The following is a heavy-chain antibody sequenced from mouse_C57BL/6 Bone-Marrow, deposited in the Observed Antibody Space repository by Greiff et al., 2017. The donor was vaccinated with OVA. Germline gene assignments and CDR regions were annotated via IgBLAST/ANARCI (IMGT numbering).Heavy chain of an antibody. Sequence: VKLQQPGAELVKPGASVKLSCKASGYTFTSYWMHWVKQRPGQGLEWIGMIHPNSGSTNYNEKFKSKATLTVDKSSSTAYMQLSSLTSEDSAVYYCARRGYGNLFAYWGQGTLVTVSA. CDR1: GYTFTSYW. CDR3: ARRGYGNLFAY. CDR2: IHPNSGST. D-gene: IGHD2-10*02. J-gene: IGHJ3*01. V-gene: IGHV1-64*01.